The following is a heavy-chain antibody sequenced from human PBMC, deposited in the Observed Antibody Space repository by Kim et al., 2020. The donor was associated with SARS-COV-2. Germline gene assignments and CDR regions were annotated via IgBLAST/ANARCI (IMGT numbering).Heavy chain of an antibody. D-gene: IGHD3-3*01. CDR3: ARVRYDFWSGSRTNYYYYGMDV. CDR1: GYTFTGYY. V-gene: IGHV1-2*06. CDR2: INPNSGGT. J-gene: IGHJ6*02. Sequence: ASVKVSCKASGYTFTGYYMHWVRQAPGQGLEWMGRINPNSGGTNYAQKFQGRVTMTRDTSISTAYMELSRLRSDDTAVYYCARVRYDFWSGSRTNYYYYGMDVWGQGTTVTVSS.